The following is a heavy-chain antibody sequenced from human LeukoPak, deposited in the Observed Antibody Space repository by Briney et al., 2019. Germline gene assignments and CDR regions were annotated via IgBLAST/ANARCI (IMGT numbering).Heavy chain of an antibody. D-gene: IGHD3-10*01. CDR3: ARESGYYGSGSSTYFDY. V-gene: IGHV3-21*01. J-gene: IGHJ4*02. CDR2: IINSSSYI. CDR1: GFTFNNYC. Sequence: GGSLRLSCVASGFTFNNYCMSWVRQPPGKGLEWVSSIINSSSYIYYADSVKGRFTISRDNAKNSLYLQMNSLRAEDTAVYYCARESGYYGSGSSTYFDYWGQGTLVTVSS.